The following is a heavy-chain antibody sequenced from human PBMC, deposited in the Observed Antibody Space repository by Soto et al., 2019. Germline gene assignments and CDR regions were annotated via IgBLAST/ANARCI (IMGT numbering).Heavy chain of an antibody. CDR1: GGTFSSYA. CDR2: IIPIFGTA. Sequence: QVQLVQSGAEVKKPGSSVKVSCKASGGTFSSYAISWVRQAPGQGLEWMGGIIPIFGTANYAQKCQGRVKLTADESTSPAYMELGSLRSEDTAVYYCARGYIVVVPAARGYYYYYGMDVWGQGTTVTVSS. D-gene: IGHD2-2*01. V-gene: IGHV1-69*01. CDR3: ARGYIVVVPAARGYYYYYGMDV. J-gene: IGHJ6*02.